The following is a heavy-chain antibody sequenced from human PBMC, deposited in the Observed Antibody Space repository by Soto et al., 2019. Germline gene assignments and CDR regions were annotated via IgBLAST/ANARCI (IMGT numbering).Heavy chain of an antibody. D-gene: IGHD6-13*01. CDR3: AKKAVSSSWYLSFYFDS. J-gene: IGHJ4*02. V-gene: IGHV3-23*01. CDR2: ISGSGGST. Sequence: LRLSCAASGFTFSSYAMSWVRQAPGKGLEWVSSISGSGGSTSYADSVKGRFTISRDNSKNTLYLQMNSLRVEDTAKYYCAKKAVSSSWYLSFYFDSWGPGTLVTVSS. CDR1: GFTFSSYA.